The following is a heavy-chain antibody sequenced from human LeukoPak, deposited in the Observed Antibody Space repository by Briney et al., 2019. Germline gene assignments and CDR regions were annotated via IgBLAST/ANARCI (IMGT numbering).Heavy chain of an antibody. V-gene: IGHV4-39*01. D-gene: IGHD6-19*01. CDR1: GGSISSSSYY. CDR3: ARQSPPEYSSGWSPIDH. Sequence: SETLSLTCTVSGGSISSSSYYWGWIRQPPGKGLEWIGSFYYRGRTYYNPSLKSRVTMSVDTSKNQFSLKLSSVTAADTAVYYCARQSPPEYSSGWSPIDHWGQGTLVTVSS. CDR2: FYYRGRT. J-gene: IGHJ4*02.